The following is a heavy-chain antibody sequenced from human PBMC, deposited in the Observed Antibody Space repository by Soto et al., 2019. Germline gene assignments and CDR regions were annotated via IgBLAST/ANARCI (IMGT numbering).Heavy chain of an antibody. CDR1: GGSFSGYY. Sequence: QVQLQQWGAGLLKPSETLSLTCAVYGGSFSGYYWSWISQSSGKGLEWIGEINHRGSTNYNPSLRSRVTISVDTSKNQFSLKLSSVTAADTAVYYCARELAVARGAFDIWGQGTMVTVSS. CDR3: ARELAVARGAFDI. D-gene: IGHD6-19*01. CDR2: INHRGST. V-gene: IGHV4-34*01. J-gene: IGHJ3*02.